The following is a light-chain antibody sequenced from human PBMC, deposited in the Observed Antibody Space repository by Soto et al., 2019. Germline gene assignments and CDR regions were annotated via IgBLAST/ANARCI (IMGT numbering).Light chain of an antibody. V-gene: IGKV1-5*03. CDR2: KAS. Sequence: DIQMTQSPSTLSASVGDRVTITCRASQSISSWLAWYQQKPGKAPKLLFYKASSLESGVPSRFSGSESGTEFTLTISSLQPDDFATYYCQQYNSYPFTFGPGTKVDIK. CDR1: QSISSW. CDR3: QQYNSYPFT. J-gene: IGKJ3*01.